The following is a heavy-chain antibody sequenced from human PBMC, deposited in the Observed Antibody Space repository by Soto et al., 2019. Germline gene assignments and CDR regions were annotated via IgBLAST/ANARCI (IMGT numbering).Heavy chain of an antibody. CDR1: GFTVSSNY. V-gene: IGHV3-53*01. D-gene: IGHD6-19*01. J-gene: IGHJ4*02. CDR2: IYSGGST. Sequence: GSLRLSCAASGFTVSSNYMSWVRQAPGKGLEWVSVIYSGGSTYYADSVKGRFTISRDNSKNTLYLQMNSLRAEDTAVYYCAAHSPRRIAVAGTIDYWGQGTLVTVSS. CDR3: AAHSPRRIAVAGTIDY.